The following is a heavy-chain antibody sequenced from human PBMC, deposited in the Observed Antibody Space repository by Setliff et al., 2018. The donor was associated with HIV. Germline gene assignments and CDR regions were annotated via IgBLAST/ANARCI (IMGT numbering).Heavy chain of an antibody. Sequence: SVKVSCKASGGTFSSYAISWVRQAPGQGLEWMGGIIPIFGTANYAQKFQGRVTLTTDTSTNTAYMEVRSLTSDDTAVYYCVRDGIIRTTRVFDYWGQGTLVTVSS. D-gene: IGHD3-16*02. J-gene: IGHJ4*02. CDR2: IIPIFGTA. V-gene: IGHV1-69*05. CDR3: VRDGIIRTTRVFDY. CDR1: GGTFSSYA.